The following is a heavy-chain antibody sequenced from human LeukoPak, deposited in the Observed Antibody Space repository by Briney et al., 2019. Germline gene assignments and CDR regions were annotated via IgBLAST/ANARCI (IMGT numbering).Heavy chain of an antibody. V-gene: IGHV4-34*01. CDR2: INHSGST. CDR3: ARGRRYCSSTSCYAGWFDP. D-gene: IGHD2-2*01. J-gene: IGHJ5*02. CDR1: GGSLSGYY. Sequence: SETLSLTCAVYGGSLSGYYWSWIRQPPGKGLEWIGEINHSGSTNYNPSLKSRITISVDTSEKQFSLKLSSVTAADTAVYYWARGRRYCSSTSCYAGWFDPWGQGTLVTVSS.